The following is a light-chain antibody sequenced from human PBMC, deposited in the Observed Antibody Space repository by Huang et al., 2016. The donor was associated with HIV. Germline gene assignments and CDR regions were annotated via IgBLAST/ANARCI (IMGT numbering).Light chain of an antibody. CDR3: MQALQIPT. V-gene: IGKV2-28*01. J-gene: IGKJ1*01. CDR2: LGS. Sequence: DIVMTQSPLSLPVTPGEPASISCRSSQSLLHINGYNYLDWYLQKPGQPPQRLIYLGSNRASGVPYRFSGSGSGTDFTLKISRVEAEDVGVYYCMQALQIPTFGQGTKVEIK. CDR1: QSLLHINGYNY.